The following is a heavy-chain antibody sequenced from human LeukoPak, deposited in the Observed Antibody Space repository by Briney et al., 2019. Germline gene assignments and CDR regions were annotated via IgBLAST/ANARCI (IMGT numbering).Heavy chain of an antibody. CDR2: IGSSSHFR. CDR3: ARDLAARHFDY. V-gene: IGHV3-21*01. D-gene: IGHD6-6*01. J-gene: IGHJ4*02. Sequence: GSLRLSCAASGFTFSNYSMNWVRQAPGKGLEWVSSIGSSSHFRYYADSLKGRVTISRDNAKNSLYLQMNSLRGEDTAIYYCARDLAARHFDYWGQGTLVTVSS. CDR1: GFTFSNYS.